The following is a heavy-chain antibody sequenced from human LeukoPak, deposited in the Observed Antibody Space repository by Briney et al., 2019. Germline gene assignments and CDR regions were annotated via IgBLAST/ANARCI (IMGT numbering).Heavy chain of an antibody. CDR2: IYYSGST. CDR1: GGSISSSSYY. V-gene: IGHV4-39*01. D-gene: IGHD5-24*01. J-gene: IGHJ4*02. CDR3: ARLRRDGYNFGKYYYFDY. Sequence: PSETLSLTCTVSGGSISSSSYYWGWIRQPPGKGLEWIGSIYYSGSTYYNPSLKSRVTISVDTSKNQFSLKLSSVTAADTAVYYCARLRRDGYNFGKYYYFDYWGQGTLVTVSS.